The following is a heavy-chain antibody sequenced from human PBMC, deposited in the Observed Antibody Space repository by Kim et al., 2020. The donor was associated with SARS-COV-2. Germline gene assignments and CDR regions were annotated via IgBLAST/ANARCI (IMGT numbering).Heavy chain of an antibody. Sequence: PSLQRRVTISVDTSQNQFSLSLSSVTAADTAVYYCARGLDYYGSGTPFDYWGQGTLVTVSS. D-gene: IGHD3-10*01. CDR3: ARGLDYYGSGTPFDY. V-gene: IGHV4-59*09. J-gene: IGHJ4*02.